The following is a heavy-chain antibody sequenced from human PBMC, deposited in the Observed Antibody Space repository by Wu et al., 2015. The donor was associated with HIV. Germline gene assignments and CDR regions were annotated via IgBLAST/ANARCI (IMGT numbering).Heavy chain of an antibody. CDR3: AKEVGQPGYLQD. CDR2: IIPTLFGTI. J-gene: IGHJ1*01. Sequence: QVQLVQSGAEVKKPGSSVRVSCKASGGTFSSYAISWVRQAPGQGLEWMGGIIPTLFGTINYAQKFQDRVTIIADESTGTMYMELSSLRSDDTAVYYCAKEVGQPGYLQDWGQGTLVTVSS. V-gene: IGHV1-69*13. D-gene: IGHD2-2*01. CDR1: GGTFSSYA.